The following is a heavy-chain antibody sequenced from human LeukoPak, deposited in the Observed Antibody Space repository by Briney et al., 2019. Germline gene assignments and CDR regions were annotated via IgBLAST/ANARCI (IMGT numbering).Heavy chain of an antibody. J-gene: IGHJ4*02. CDR3: ARHPDYGGNFDS. D-gene: IGHD4-23*01. CDR1: GVSVTSYY. V-gene: IGHV4-59*08. Sequence: PSETLSLTCTVSGVSVTSYYWSWIRQPPGEGLEWIGYISYSGSTNYNPSLKSRDTISVDTSKNQFSLKLSSVTAADTAVYYCARHPDYGGNFDSWAREPWSPSPQ. CDR2: ISYSGST.